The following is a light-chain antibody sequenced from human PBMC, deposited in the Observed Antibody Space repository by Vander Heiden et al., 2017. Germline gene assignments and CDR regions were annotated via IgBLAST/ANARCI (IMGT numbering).Light chain of an antibody. CDR3: QQYGSSPYT. J-gene: IGKJ2*01. Sequence: EIVLTPSPGTLSLSPGERATLSCRASQSVSSSYVAWYQKTPGQATRLLIDGASSRATGIPDRFSGSGAGTDFTLTISRLEPEDFAVYYWQQYGSSPYTFGQGTKLEIK. CDR1: QSVSSSY. V-gene: IGKV3-20*01. CDR2: GAS.